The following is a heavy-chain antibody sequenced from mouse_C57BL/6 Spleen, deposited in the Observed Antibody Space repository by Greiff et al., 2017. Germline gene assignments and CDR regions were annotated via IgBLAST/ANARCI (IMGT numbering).Heavy chain of an antibody. CDR2: IDPETGGT. CDR1: GYTFTDYE. D-gene: IGHD2-10*01. V-gene: IGHV1-15*01. J-gene: IGHJ4*01. CDR3: TRAYPGNYEGDYAMDY. Sequence: VQLQQSGAELVRPGASVTLSCKASGYTFTDYEMHWVTQTPVHGLEWIGAIDPETGGTAYNQKFKGKAILTADKSSSTAYMELRSLTSEDSAVYYCTRAYPGNYEGDYAMDYWGQGTSVTVSS.